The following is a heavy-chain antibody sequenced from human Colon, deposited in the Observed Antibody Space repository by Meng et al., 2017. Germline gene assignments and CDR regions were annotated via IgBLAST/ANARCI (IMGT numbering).Heavy chain of an antibody. CDR2: IYHSGNT. Sequence: QVQGPESGPGSVKPSGPLSLTCTVSSDSFSSSNWWTWVRQPPGKGLEWIGEIYHSGNTNYNPSLKSRVTISVDKSKNQFSLKLNSVTAADTAVYFCARRAPLWFGELASFDSWGQGTLVTVSS. CDR1: SDSFSSSNW. CDR3: ARRAPLWFGELASFDS. D-gene: IGHD3-10*01. V-gene: IGHV4-4*02. J-gene: IGHJ4*02.